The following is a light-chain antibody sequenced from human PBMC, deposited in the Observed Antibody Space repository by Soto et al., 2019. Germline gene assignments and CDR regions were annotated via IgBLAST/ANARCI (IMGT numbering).Light chain of an antibody. CDR3: AAWDVSLVV. Sequence: QSVLTQPPSASGTPGQRVTIFCSGSSSNIGTNTVIWYQQLPGAAPKLLIYSDNQRPSGVPDRFSGSKSGTSASLAISGLQSEDEADYYCAAWDVSLVVFGGGNKVTVL. J-gene: IGLJ2*01. CDR2: SDN. V-gene: IGLV1-44*01. CDR1: SSNIGTNT.